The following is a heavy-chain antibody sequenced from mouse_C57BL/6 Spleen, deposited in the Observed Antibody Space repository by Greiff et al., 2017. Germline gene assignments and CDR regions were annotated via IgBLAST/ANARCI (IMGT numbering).Heavy chain of an antibody. CDR2: ISYDGSN. J-gene: IGHJ2*01. Sequence: EVKLMESGPGLVKPSQSLSLTCSVTGYSITSGYYWNWIRQFPGNKLEWMGYISYDGSNNYNPSLKNRIPITRDTSKNQFFLKLNSVTTEDTATYYCARANYDGTPYDFDYWGQGTTLTVSS. CDR3: ARANYDGTPYDFDY. D-gene: IGHD1-1*01. CDR1: GYSITSGYY. V-gene: IGHV3-6*01.